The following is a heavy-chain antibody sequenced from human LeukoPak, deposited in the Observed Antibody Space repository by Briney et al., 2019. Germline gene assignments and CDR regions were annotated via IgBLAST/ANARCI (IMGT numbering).Heavy chain of an antibody. CDR2: INHSGST. J-gene: IGHJ6*02. CDR1: GGSFSGYC. Sequence: SETLSLTCAVYGGSFSGYCWSWIRQPPGKGLEWIGEINHSGSTNYNPSLKSRVTISVDTSKNQFSLKLSSVTAADTAVYYCARLTSSGCYFPHGMDVWGQGTTVTVSS. V-gene: IGHV4-34*01. D-gene: IGHD6-19*01. CDR3: ARLTSSGCYFPHGMDV.